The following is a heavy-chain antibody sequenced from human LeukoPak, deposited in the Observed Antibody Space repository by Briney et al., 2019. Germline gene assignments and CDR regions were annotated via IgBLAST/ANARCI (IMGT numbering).Heavy chain of an antibody. CDR1: GGSISSYY. J-gene: IGHJ6*03. D-gene: IGHD1-26*01. V-gene: IGHV4-4*07. CDR3: ARAVRIVGATTMNYYYYMDV. Sequence: SETLSLTCTVSGGSISSYYWSWIRQPAGKGLEWIGRIYTSGSTNYNPSLESRVTMSVDTSKNQFSLKLSSVTAADTAVYYCARAVRIVGATTMNYYYYMDVWGKGTTVTVSS. CDR2: IYTSGST.